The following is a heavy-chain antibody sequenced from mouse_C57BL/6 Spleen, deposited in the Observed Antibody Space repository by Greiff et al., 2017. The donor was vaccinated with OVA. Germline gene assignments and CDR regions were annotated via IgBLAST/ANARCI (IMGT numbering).Heavy chain of an antibody. J-gene: IGHJ3*01. CDR1: GFNIKDDY. D-gene: IGHD2-5*01. CDR3: TYYSNYVRSWFAY. V-gene: IGHV14-4*01. CDR2: IDPENGDT. Sequence: EVQRVESGAELVRPGASVKLSCTASGFNIKDDYMHWVKQRPEQGLEWIGWIDPENGDTEYASKFQGKATITADTSSNTAYLQLSSLTSEDTAVYYCTYYSNYVRSWFAYWGQGTLVTVSA.